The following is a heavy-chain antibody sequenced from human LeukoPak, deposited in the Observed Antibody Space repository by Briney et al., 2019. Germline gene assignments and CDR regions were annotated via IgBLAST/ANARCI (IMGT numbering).Heavy chain of an antibody. Sequence: GGSLRLSCAASGFTFSSYGMHWVRQAPGKGLEWVAVISYDGSNKYYADSVKGRFTISRDNAKNSLYLQMNSLRAEDTALYYCARDHSSSAGVVDYWGQGTLVTVSS. CDR3: ARDHSSSAGVVDY. CDR2: ISYDGSNK. J-gene: IGHJ4*02. V-gene: IGHV3-30*03. CDR1: GFTFSSYG. D-gene: IGHD6-6*01.